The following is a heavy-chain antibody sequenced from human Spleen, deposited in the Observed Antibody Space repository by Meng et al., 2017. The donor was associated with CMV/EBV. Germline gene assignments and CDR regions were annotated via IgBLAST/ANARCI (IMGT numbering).Heavy chain of an antibody. Sequence: SGSTFTGYYRHGVGQAHGQGLGGRGWNNPNSGATNVARQLQGRVTMTRETSINTAYMELGRLRSDDTAVYYCASRFSYYELWSGFFVWGLGTLVTVSS. CDR1: GSTFTGYY. J-gene: IGHJ4*02. CDR2: NNPNSGAT. D-gene: IGHD3-3*01. V-gene: IGHV1-2*02. CDR3: ASRFSYYELWSGFFV.